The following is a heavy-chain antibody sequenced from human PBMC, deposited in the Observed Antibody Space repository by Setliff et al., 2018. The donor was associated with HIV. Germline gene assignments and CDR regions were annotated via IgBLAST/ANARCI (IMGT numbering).Heavy chain of an antibody. V-gene: IGHV4-61*05. CDR1: GGSISSSSYY. J-gene: IGHJ4*02. CDR2: IYTSGST. Sequence: SETLSLTCTVPGGSISSSSYYWGWIRQPPGKGLEWVGYIYTSGSTNYNPSLKSRVTISVDTSKNQFSLKLYSVTAADTAVYFCARGRGSSSSWPIDYWGQGTLVTVSS. CDR3: ARGRGSSSSWPIDY. D-gene: IGHD6-13*01.